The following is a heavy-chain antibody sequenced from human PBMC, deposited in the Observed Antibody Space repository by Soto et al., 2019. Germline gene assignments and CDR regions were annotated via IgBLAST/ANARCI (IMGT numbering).Heavy chain of an antibody. CDR2: IYYSGST. V-gene: IGHV4-31*03. J-gene: IGHJ3*02. D-gene: IGHD1-26*01. CDR3: ARELTRGSSKQNAFDI. CDR1: GGSISSGGYY. Sequence: SETLSLTCTVSGGSISSGGYYWSWIRQHPGKGLEWIGYIYYSGSTYYNPSLKSRVTISVDTSKNQFSLKLSSVTAADTAVYYCARELTRGSSKQNAFDIWGQGTMVTVSS.